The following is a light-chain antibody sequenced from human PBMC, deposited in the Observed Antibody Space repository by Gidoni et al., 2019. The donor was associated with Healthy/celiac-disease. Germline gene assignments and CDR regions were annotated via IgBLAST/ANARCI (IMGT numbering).Light chain of an antibody. J-gene: IGKJ5*01. CDR3: QQYNNWLVPPST. Sequence: EIVMTQSPATLSVSPGERATLSCRASQSVSSNLAWYQQKPGQAPRLLIYGASTRATGIPARFSGSGSGTEFTLTISSLQSEDFAVYYCQQYNNWLVPPSTFGQGTRLEIK. CDR2: GAS. V-gene: IGKV3-15*01. CDR1: QSVSSN.